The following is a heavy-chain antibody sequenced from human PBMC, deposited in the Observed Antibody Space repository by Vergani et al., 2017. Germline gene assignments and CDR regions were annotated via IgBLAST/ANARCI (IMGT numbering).Heavy chain of an antibody. D-gene: IGHD3-3*01. CDR3: AKYDFWSGYPTYYYYYMDV. J-gene: IGHJ6*03. CDR2: ISGSGGST. Sequence: EVQLLESGGGLVQTGGSLRLSCAASGFTFSSYAMSWVRQAPGKGLEWGSAISGSGGSTDYADSVKGRFTISRDNSKHTLYLQMNSMRAEDTAVYYCAKYDFWSGYPTYYYYYMDVWGKGTTVTVSS. V-gene: IGHV3-23*01. CDR1: GFTFSSYA.